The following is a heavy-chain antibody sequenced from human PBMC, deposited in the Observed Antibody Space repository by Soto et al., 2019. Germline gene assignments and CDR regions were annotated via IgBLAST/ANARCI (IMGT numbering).Heavy chain of an antibody. V-gene: IGHV4-61*02. CDR1: GGSISSGGYY. Sequence: LSLTCTVSGGSISSGGYYWSWIRQPAGKGLEWIGRIYTSGSTNYNPSLKSRVTMSVDTSKNQFSLKLSSVTAADTAVYYCARDLGCSGGSCPFDYWGQGTLVTVSS. CDR2: IYTSGST. J-gene: IGHJ4*02. CDR3: ARDLGCSGGSCPFDY. D-gene: IGHD2-15*01.